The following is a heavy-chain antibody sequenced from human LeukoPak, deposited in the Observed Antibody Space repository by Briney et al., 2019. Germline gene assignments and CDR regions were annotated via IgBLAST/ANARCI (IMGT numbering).Heavy chain of an antibody. J-gene: IGHJ4*02. CDR1: GFTFSSYA. D-gene: IGHD6-6*01. CDR3: AKGIAALLQGPDY. CDR2: ISGSGGST. Sequence: GGPLRLSCAASGFTFSSYAMSWVRQAPGKGLEWVSAISGSGGSTYYADSVKGRFTISRDNSKNTLYLQMNSLRAEDTAVYYCAKGIAALLQGPDYWGQGTLVTVSS. V-gene: IGHV3-23*01.